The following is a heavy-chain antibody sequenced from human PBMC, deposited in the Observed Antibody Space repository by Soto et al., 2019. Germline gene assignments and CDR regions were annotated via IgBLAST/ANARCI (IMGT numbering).Heavy chain of an antibody. CDR2: ISGYNGNT. Sequence: QVQLVQSGAEVKKPGASVKVSCKTPGYTFTTYGVSWVRQAPGLGLEWMGWISGYNGNTNSAPKFQGRVSMTTDTSTRTSYMELRSLRSDDTAVYYCASDERAYCSGANCEHYFDYWGQGTLVTVSS. CDR1: GYTFTTYG. V-gene: IGHV1-18*01. J-gene: IGHJ4*02. D-gene: IGHD2-15*01. CDR3: ASDERAYCSGANCEHYFDY.